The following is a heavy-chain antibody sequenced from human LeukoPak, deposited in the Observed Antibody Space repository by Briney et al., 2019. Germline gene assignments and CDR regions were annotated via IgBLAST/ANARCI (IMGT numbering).Heavy chain of an antibody. CDR2: ISYDGSNK. CDR3: AKGIPSDF. Sequence: PGRSLRLSCAASGFTFSSYGMHWVRQAPGKGLEWVAVISYDGSNKYYADSVKGRFTISRDNFKNTLYLQMNSLRAEDTAMYYCAKGIPSDFWGQGTLVTVSS. J-gene: IGHJ4*02. CDR1: GFTFSSYG. V-gene: IGHV3-30*18.